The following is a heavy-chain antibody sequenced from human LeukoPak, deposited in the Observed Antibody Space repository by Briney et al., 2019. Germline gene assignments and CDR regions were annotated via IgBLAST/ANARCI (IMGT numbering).Heavy chain of an antibody. V-gene: IGHV1-69*13. J-gene: IGHJ6*04. CDR2: IIPIFGTA. CDR1: GGTFSSYA. Sequence: GASVRVSCKASGGTFSSYAISWVRQAPGQGLEWMGGIIPIFGTANYAQKFQGRVTITADESTSTAYMGLSSLRSEDTAVYYCARGNKYSTSWSDYYYGMDVWGKGTTVTVSS. CDR3: ARGNKYSTSWSDYYYGMDV. D-gene: IGHD6-13*01.